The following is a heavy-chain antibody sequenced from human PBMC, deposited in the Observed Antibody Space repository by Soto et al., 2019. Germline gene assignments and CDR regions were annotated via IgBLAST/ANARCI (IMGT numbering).Heavy chain of an antibody. D-gene: IGHD3-22*01. Sequence: PGGSLRLCCAASGFIFTDYAMTWVRQAPGKGLEWVSGLSGSGGDTYYADSVKGRFTISRDNSKNTLYVQMNSLRADDTAVYYCAKGSSASRPYYFDYWGQGTLVTVS. CDR3: AKGSSASRPYYFDY. CDR1: GFIFTDYA. J-gene: IGHJ4*02. V-gene: IGHV3-23*01. CDR2: LSGSGGDT.